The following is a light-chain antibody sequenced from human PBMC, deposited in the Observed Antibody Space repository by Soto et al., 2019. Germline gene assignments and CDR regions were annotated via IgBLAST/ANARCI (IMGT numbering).Light chain of an antibody. V-gene: IGKV3-15*01. CDR1: QSITRN. CDR2: GAS. J-gene: IGKJ1*01. Sequence: EIVMTQTPATLSVSPGERATLSCRASQSITRNLAWYQQSPGQAPRLLIYGASTRATGIPARFSGSGSGTEFTLTINSLQSEDFAVYYCQQYNNWPMWTFGQGTQV. CDR3: QQYNNWPMWT.